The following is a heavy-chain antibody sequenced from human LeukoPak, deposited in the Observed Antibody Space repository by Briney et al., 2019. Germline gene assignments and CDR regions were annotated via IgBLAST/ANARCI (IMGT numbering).Heavy chain of an antibody. J-gene: IGHJ4*02. Sequence: SVKVSCKASGGTFSSYAISWVRQAPEQGLEWMGGIIPIFGTANYAQKFQGRVTITADESTSTAYMELSSLRSEDTAVYYCARDTYYYGSGSYRHFDYWGQGTLVTVSS. CDR3: ARDTYYYGSGSYRHFDY. CDR1: GGTFSSYA. D-gene: IGHD3-10*01. CDR2: IIPIFGTA. V-gene: IGHV1-69*13.